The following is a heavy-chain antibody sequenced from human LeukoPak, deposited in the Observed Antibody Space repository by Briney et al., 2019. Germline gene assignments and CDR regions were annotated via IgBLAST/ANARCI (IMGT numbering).Heavy chain of an antibody. D-gene: IGHD2-2*01. CDR2: ISSSSSTI. CDR1: GFTFSSYS. V-gene: IGHV3-48*01. J-gene: IGHJ4*02. CDR3: AREGCSSTSCYAFDY. Sequence: PGGSLRLSCAASGFTFSSYSMSWVRQAPGKGLEWVSYISSSSSTIYYADSVKGRFTISRDNAKNSLYLQMNSLRAEDTAVYYCAREGCSSTSCYAFDYWGQGTLVTVSS.